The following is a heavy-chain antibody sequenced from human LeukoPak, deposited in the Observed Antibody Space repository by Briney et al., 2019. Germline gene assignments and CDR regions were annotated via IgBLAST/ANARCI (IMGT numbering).Heavy chain of an antibody. J-gene: IGHJ3*02. CDR1: GGSISSGSYY. CDR2: IYTSGST. Sequence: PSETLSLTCTVSGGSISSGSYYWSWIRQPAGKGLEWIGRIYTSGSTNYNPSLKSRVTISVDTSKNQFSLKLSSVTAADTAVYYCARDPSAALGPMDIWGQGTMVTVSS. CDR3: ARDPSAALGPMDI. D-gene: IGHD6-13*01. V-gene: IGHV4-61*02.